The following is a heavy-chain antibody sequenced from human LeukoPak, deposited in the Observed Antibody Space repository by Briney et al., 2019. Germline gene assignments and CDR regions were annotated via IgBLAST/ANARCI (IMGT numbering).Heavy chain of an antibody. Sequence: GGSLRLSCAASGFTFSSYAMSWVRQAPGKGLEWVSVISNSGGSTFYADSVKGRFTIPRDNSKNTLYLRMNSLTAEDTAQYYCAKGGCSSTTCYLANPWGQGTLVTVSS. V-gene: IGHV3-23*01. CDR2: ISNSGGST. J-gene: IGHJ5*02. CDR1: GFTFSSYA. CDR3: AKGGCSSTTCYLANP. D-gene: IGHD2-2*01.